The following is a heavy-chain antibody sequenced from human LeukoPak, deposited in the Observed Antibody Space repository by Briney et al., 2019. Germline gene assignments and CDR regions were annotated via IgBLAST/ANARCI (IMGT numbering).Heavy chain of an antibody. CDR2: INTSGNT. Sequence: SKTLSLTCTVSGDSISSYYWSWIRQSAGKRLEWIGRINTSGNTKYNPSLKSRVTMSLDTSKNHFSLNLSSVTVADTAVYYCARDRLGFRVDVWGKGTTVTVSS. J-gene: IGHJ6*04. V-gene: IGHV4-4*07. CDR3: ARDRLGFRVDV. CDR1: GDSISSYY. D-gene: IGHD3-10*01.